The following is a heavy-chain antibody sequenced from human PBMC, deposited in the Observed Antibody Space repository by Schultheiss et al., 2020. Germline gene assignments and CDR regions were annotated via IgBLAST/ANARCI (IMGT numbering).Heavy chain of an antibody. CDR2: IWYDGNDK. J-gene: IGHJ3*02. CDR1: GFMFSLHG. Sequence: GGSLRLSCAASGFMFSLHGMHWVRQAPGKGLEWVAVIWYDGNDKDYADSVNGRFTISRDNSKDTVYLQMDSLRAEDTALYYCVRERQHAFDIWGQGTMVTVSS. CDR3: VRERQHAFDI. D-gene: IGHD1-1*01. V-gene: IGHV3-33*01.